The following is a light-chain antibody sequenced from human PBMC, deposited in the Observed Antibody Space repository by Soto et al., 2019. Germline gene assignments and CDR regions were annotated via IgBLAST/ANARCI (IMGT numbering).Light chain of an antibody. Sequence: EIVMTQSPATLSVSPGERATLSCRASQSISSNLAWYQQKPGQAPRLLIHGAYTRATGIPGRFSGSGSGTEFTLTISSLQSEDFAVYYCQQYNNWPLRTFGQGTKLEIK. V-gene: IGKV3-15*01. CDR1: QSISSN. CDR3: QQYNNWPLRT. J-gene: IGKJ2*01. CDR2: GAY.